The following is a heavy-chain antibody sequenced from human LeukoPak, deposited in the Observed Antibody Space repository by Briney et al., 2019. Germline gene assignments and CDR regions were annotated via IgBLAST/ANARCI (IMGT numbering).Heavy chain of an antibody. CDR1: GFTFSSYW. V-gene: IGHV3-74*01. Sequence: GGSLRLSCAASGFTFSSYWMQWVRQAPGKGLLWVSRINSDGSSTNYADSVKGRFTVSRDNAKSTLYVQMNSQRAEDTAVYYCAARGYCSGTSCLLEYWGQGTLVTVSS. J-gene: IGHJ4*02. D-gene: IGHD2-2*01. CDR2: INSDGSST. CDR3: AARGYCSGTSCLLEY.